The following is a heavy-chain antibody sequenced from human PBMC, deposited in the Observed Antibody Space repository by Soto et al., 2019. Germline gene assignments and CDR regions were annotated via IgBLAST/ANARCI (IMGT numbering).Heavy chain of an antibody. CDR2: IYHTEST. CDR3: ARYDFGTCDY. J-gene: IGHJ4*02. CDR1: GASISSSFW. D-gene: IGHD4-17*01. V-gene: IGHV4-4*02. Sequence: QVLLQESGPGLVKPSGTLSLTCAVSGASISSSFWWSWVRQPPGKGLEWIGEIYHTESTVYNPSLKSRVTISVDKSKNQFSLNLDSVTAADTAVYYCARYDFGTCDYWGRGILVTVSS.